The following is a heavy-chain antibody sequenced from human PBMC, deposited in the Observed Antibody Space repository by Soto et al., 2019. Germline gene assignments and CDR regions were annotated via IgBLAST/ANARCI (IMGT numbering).Heavy chain of an antibody. Sequence: ASVKVSCKASGYSFTGLDINWVRQTTGQGLEWMGWMEPSSGRTGYAQKFQGRVTMTRDTSVNTAYMELSSLTSDDTAFYYCARGVTAGVDYWGQGTLVTVSS. CDR1: GYSFTGLD. J-gene: IGHJ4*02. CDR3: ARGVTAGVDY. CDR2: MEPSSGRT. V-gene: IGHV1-8*01. D-gene: IGHD1-26*01.